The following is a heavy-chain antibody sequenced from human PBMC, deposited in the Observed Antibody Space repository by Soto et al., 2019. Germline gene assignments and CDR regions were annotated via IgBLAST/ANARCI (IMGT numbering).Heavy chain of an antibody. CDR3: TTDLMTTPWFDP. D-gene: IGHD4-17*01. Sequence: LRLSCAASGFTFSNAWMSWVRQAPGKGLEWVGRIKSKTDGGTTDYAAPVKGRFTISRDDSKNTLYLQMNSLKTEDTAAYYCTTDLMTTPWFDPWGQGTLVTVSS. J-gene: IGHJ5*02. CDR1: GFTFSNAW. V-gene: IGHV3-15*01. CDR2: IKSKTDGGTT.